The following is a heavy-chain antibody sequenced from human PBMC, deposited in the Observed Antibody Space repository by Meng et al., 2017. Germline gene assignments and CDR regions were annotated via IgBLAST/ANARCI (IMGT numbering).Heavy chain of an antibody. CDR3: ARELVVVVAATEYYYYYGMDV. CDR2: INHSGST. V-gene: IGHV4-34*01. D-gene: IGHD2-15*01. Sequence: SETLSLTCAVYGGSFSGYYWCWIIQPPAKGLVWIGEINHSGSTNYNPSLKSGVTISVDTSKNQFSLKLSSVTAADTAVYYCARELVVVVAATEYYYYYGMDVWGQGTTVTVSS. J-gene: IGHJ6*02. CDR1: GGSFSGYY.